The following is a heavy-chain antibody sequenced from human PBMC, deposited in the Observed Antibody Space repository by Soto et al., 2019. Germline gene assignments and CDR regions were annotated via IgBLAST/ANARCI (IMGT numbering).Heavy chain of an antibody. J-gene: IGHJ4*02. D-gene: IGHD3-16*01. CDR1: GGSISSYY. V-gene: IGHV4-59*12. CDR2: IYYSGST. CDR3: ARDPGGKVFDY. Sequence: SETLSLTCTVSGGSISSYYWSWIRQPPGKGLEWIGYIYYSGSTNYNPSLKSRVTISVDTSKNQFSLKLSSVTAADTAVYYCARDPGGKVFDYWGQGALVTVSS.